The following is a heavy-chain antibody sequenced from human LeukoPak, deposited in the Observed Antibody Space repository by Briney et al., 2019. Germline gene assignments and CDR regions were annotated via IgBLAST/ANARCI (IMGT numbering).Heavy chain of an antibody. V-gene: IGHV4-61*08. CDR2: IYYSGST. Sequence: SETLSLTCTVSGGSISSGGYYWSWIRQHPGKGLEWIGYIYYSGSTNYNPSLKSRVTISVDTSKNQFSLKLSSVTAADTAVYYCALVSYYYDITAYYYYGMDVWGQGTTVTVSS. CDR3: ALVSYYYDITAYYYYGMDV. J-gene: IGHJ6*02. CDR1: GGSISSGGYY. D-gene: IGHD3-22*01.